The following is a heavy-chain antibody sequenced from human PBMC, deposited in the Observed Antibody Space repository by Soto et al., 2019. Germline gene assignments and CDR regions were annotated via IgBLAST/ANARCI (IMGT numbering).Heavy chain of an antibody. CDR2: ISGYNGNT. J-gene: IGHJ6*02. D-gene: IGHD6-13*01. Sequence: GASVKVSCKASGYTFTSYGISWVRQAPGQGLEWMGWISGYNGNTNYAQKLQGRVTMTTDTSTSTAYMELRSLRSDDTAVYYCARGRTSSPYFYVIDVWGQGTTVTVSS. CDR1: GYTFTSYG. CDR3: ARGRTSSPYFYVIDV. V-gene: IGHV1-18*01.